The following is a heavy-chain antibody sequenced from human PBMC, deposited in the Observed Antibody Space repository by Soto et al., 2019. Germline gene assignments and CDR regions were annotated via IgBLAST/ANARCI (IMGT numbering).Heavy chain of an antibody. CDR3: ARGRCSFYPEAFDI. J-gene: IGHJ3*02. Sequence: GGSLRLSCAASGFTFSSYGMHWVRQAPGKGLEWVAVIWYDGSNKYYADSVKGRFTISRDNSKNTLYLQRSSLRAEDTAVYYCARGRCSFYPEAFDIWGQGTMVTVSS. CDR2: IWYDGSNK. V-gene: IGHV3-33*01. CDR1: GFTFSSYG. D-gene: IGHD2-8*01.